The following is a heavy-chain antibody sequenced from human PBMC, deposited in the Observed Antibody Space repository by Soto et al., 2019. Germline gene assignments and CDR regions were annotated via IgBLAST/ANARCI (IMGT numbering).Heavy chain of an antibody. J-gene: IGHJ6*03. V-gene: IGHV6-1*01. CDR1: GDSVSSNSAA. CDR2: TYYRSRWYN. D-gene: IGHD2-15*01. Sequence: PAQTLSLTCVISGDSVSSNSAAWNWIRQSPSRGLEWLGRTYYRSRWYNDYAVSVRSRITVNADTSKNQFSLHLNSVTPEATAVYYCAGSSSLQSYYMDDWDKGTTVTVSS. CDR3: AGSSSLQSYYMDD.